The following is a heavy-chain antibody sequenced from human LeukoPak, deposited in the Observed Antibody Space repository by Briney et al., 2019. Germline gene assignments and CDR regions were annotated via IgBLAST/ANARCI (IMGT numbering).Heavy chain of an antibody. CDR2: ISYDGDNK. D-gene: IGHD3-22*01. Sequence: GGSLRLSCAASGFTFVNYGMHWVRQAPGKGLEWVAVISYDGDNKFYADSEKGRFTISRDSSMNTLYLQMNSLRAEDTAVYYCAKAYYDTSAYYYTLDYWGQGTLVTVSS. CDR3: AKAYYDTSAYYYTLDY. CDR1: GFTFVNYG. V-gene: IGHV3-30*18. J-gene: IGHJ4*02.